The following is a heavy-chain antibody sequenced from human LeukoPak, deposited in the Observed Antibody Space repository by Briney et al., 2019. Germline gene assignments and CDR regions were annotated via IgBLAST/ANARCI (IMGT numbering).Heavy chain of an antibody. J-gene: IGHJ3*02. CDR2: ISSSSSSI. CDR1: GFTFSSYT. D-gene: IGHD3-22*01. CDR3: ARHFSQPYYYDSSGPDDAFDI. V-gene: IGHV3-48*04. Sequence: AGGSLRLSCAASGFTFSSYTMNWVRQAPGKGLEWVSYISSSSSSIYYADSVKGRFTISRDNAKNSLYLQMNSLRAEDTAVYYCARHFSQPYYYDSSGPDDAFDIWGQGTMVTVSS.